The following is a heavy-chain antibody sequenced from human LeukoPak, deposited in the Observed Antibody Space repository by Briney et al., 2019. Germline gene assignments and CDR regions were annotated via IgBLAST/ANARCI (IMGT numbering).Heavy chain of an antibody. CDR1: GYSFTSYW. Sequence: GESLKISCKGSGYSFTSYWIGWVRQMPGKGLEWTGIIYPGDSDTRYSPSFQGQVTISADKSISTAYLQWSSLKASDTAMYHCARFSPYDDFWSGYYSNGYYYGMDVWGQGTTVTVSS. J-gene: IGHJ6*02. D-gene: IGHD3-3*01. V-gene: IGHV5-51*01. CDR3: ARFSPYDDFWSGYYSNGYYYGMDV. CDR2: IYPGDSDT.